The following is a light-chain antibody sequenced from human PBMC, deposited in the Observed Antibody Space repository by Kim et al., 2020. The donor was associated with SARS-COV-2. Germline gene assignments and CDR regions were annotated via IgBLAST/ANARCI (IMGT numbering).Light chain of an antibody. CDR1: QTISSTY. J-gene: IGKJ4*01. V-gene: IGKV3-20*01. CDR2: GAS. CDR3: QHYGSSP. Sequence: LSLSPGERATLSCRASQTISSTYIAWYQQRPGQAPRLLIFGASSRATGIPARFSGGGSGTDFTLTISRLEPEDFAVYFCQHYGSSPFGGGTKLEIK.